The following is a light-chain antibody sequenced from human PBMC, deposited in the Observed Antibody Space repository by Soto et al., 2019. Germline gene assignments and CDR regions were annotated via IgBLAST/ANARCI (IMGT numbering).Light chain of an antibody. V-gene: IGLV2-14*03. CDR1: SSDVGGYNY. CDR3: SSYTSSSTYV. CDR2: DVS. J-gene: IGLJ1*01. Sequence: QLVLTQPASVSGAPGHSIAISCTGTSSDVGGYNYVSWYQHHPGKAPKLMVYDVSNRPAGVANRFSGSKSGNTAPRAISGLRAADDADYYCSSYTSSSTYVFRTGTQVTVL.